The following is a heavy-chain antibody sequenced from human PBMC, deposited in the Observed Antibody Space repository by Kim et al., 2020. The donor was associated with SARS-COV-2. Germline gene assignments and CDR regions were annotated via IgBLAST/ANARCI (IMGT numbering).Heavy chain of an antibody. V-gene: IGHV3-7*03. D-gene: IGHD1-1*01. Sequence: GGSLRLSCAVSGFSFSSYWLTWVRQAPGKGLEWVGNIKPEGREIQYMDFAKGRFIISRNNAKNSPYLHMNSRRAEDTAVYYGGSSTNWAFVHWSRGTLVT. J-gene: IGHJ4*02. CDR1: GFSFSSYW. CDR2: IKPEGREI. CDR3: GSSTNWAFVH.